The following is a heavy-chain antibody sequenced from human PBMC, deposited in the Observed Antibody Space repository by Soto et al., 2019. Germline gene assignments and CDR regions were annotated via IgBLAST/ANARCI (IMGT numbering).Heavy chain of an antibody. J-gene: IGHJ5*02. D-gene: IGHD1-26*01. CDR2: ISSSGDSI. V-gene: IGHV3-11*04. CDR3: ARDQTGCYSDNWFDR. CDR1: GFTFKDYH. Sequence: LRLSCAASGFTFKDYHMTWIRQAPGKGLKWISYISSSGDSIYYADSVKGRFTISRDNSKNTVHLQMNSLRAEGTAVYYCARDQTGCYSDNWFDRWGQGTLVTVSS.